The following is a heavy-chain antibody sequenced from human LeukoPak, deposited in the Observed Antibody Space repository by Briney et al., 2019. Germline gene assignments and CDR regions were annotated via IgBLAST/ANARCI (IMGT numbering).Heavy chain of an antibody. CDR2: ISFEGRNK. D-gene: IGHD1-14*01. CDR3: AKDPGGYYFDN. CDR1: GFTFSSFA. Sequence: SGGSLRLSCAASGFTFSSFAMHWVRQAPGKGLEWVAVISFEGRNKYYADSLKGRFTISRDNSKNTLYLQMNSLRGEDTAVYYCAKDPGGYYFDNRGQGTVVTVSS. V-gene: IGHV3-30*18. J-gene: IGHJ4*02.